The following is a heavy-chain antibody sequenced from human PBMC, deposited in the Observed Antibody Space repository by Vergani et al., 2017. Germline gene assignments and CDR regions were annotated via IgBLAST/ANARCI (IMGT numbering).Heavy chain of an antibody. D-gene: IGHD4-23*01. J-gene: IGHJ4*02. CDR2: INPNRGGT. CDR1: GYTFTGYY. V-gene: IGHV1-2*02. CDR3: ASQRWPNDY. Sequence: QVQLVQSGAEVKKPGASVKVSCKASGYTFTGYYMHWVRQAPGQGLEWMGWINPNRGGTNYAPKFQGRVTMTRDTSISTAYMELGRPRSDDTAVYYCASQRWPNDYWGQGTLVTVSS.